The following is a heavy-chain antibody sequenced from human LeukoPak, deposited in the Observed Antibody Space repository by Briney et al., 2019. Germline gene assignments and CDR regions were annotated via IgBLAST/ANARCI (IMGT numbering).Heavy chain of an antibody. V-gene: IGHV4-61*02. Sequence: PSETLSLTCTVSGGSISSGSYYWSWIRQPAGKGLEWIGRIYTSGSTNYNPSLKSRVPISVDTSKNQFSLKLSSVTAADTAVYYCARDIVVVVAAKIQNWFDPWGQGTLVTVSS. J-gene: IGHJ5*02. D-gene: IGHD2-15*01. CDR3: ARDIVVVVAAKIQNWFDP. CDR1: GGSISSGSYY. CDR2: IYTSGST.